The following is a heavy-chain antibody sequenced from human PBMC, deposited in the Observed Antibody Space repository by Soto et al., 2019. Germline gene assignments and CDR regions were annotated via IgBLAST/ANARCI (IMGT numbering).Heavy chain of an antibody. V-gene: IGHV4-31*03. J-gene: IGHJ6*02. D-gene: IGHD6-6*01. CDR3: ARGSSIAGLSYGMDV. Sequence: SLTCTVSGGSISSGGYYWTWIRQHPGKGLEWIGYNYYSGITYYNPSLKSRVTISLDTSKNQFSLKLSSVTAADTAVYYCARGSSIAGLSYGMDVWGQGTTVTLSS. CDR2: NYYSGIT. CDR1: GGSISSGGYY.